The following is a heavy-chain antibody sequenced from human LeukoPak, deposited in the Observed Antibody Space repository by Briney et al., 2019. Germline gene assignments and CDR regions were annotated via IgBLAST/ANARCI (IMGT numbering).Heavy chain of an antibody. CDR2: IKPDGSAQ. Sequence: GGSLRLSCAASGFTFSNYWMSWVRQAPGRGLEWVANIKPDGSAQYYVDSVKGRFTISRDNAKNSLYLQMNSLRVEDTAVYYCARGGGRDPFNVAYWGQRTLVTVSS. CDR1: GFTFSNYW. CDR3: ARGGGRDPFNVAY. J-gene: IGHJ4*02. V-gene: IGHV3-7*04. D-gene: IGHD3-10*01.